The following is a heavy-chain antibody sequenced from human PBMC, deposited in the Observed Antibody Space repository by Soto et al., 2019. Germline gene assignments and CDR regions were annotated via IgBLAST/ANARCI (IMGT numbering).Heavy chain of an antibody. J-gene: IGHJ6*02. V-gene: IGHV1-18*01. CDR2: ISAYNGNT. D-gene: IGHD4-17*01. CDR3: AGAHGVRIEADYYYGMDV. CDR1: GYTFTSYG. Sequence: ASVKVSCKASGYTFTSYGISWVRQAPGQGLEWMGWISAYNGNTNYAQKLQGRVTMTTDTSTSTAYMELRSLRSDDTAVYYCAGAHGVRIEADYYYGMDVWGQGTTVTVSS.